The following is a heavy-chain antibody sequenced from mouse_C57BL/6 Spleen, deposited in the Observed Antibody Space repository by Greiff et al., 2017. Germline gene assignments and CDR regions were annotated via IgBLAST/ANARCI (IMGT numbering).Heavy chain of an antibody. CDR3: ARSPARTLVPSFAY. D-gene: IGHD2-14*01. CDR1: GYAFSSYW. CDR2: IYPGDGDT. J-gene: IGHJ3*01. V-gene: IGHV1-80*01. Sequence: QVQLKESGAELVKPGASVKISCKASGYAFSSYWMNWVKQRPGKGLEWIGQIYPGDGDTKHNGKFKGKATLTADKSSSTAYMQLSSLPSADSAVYFCARSPARTLVPSFAYWGQGTLVTVSA.